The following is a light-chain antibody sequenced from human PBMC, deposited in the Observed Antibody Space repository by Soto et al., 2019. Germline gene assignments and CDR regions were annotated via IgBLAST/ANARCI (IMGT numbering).Light chain of an antibody. CDR2: GAS. J-gene: IGKJ2*01. V-gene: IGKV1-6*01. CDR1: QDIRKD. CDR3: LQDYSYPFT. Sequence: IQMTQSPSTLSASVGDRVTITCRASQDIRKDLAWYQQKPGKAPQILIYGASTLQSGVASRFSGSGSGTDFTLTISSLQPEDSAGYYCLQDYSYPFTFGQGTKV.